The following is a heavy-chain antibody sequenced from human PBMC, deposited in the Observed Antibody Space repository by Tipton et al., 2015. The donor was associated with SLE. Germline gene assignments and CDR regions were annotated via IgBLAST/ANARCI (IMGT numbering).Heavy chain of an antibody. D-gene: IGHD1-1*01. CDR2: MDHSGKT. CDR1: GGSISSSSYH. CDR3: ARLPLRGTADF. Sequence: TLSLTCTVSGGSISSSSYHWAWIRQPPGKGLEWIGAMDHSGKTYYNPSLKSRVTISVDMSKNQLSLRETSVTAADTATYYCARLPLRGTADFRGPGTLVTVSS. J-gene: IGHJ4*02. V-gene: IGHV4-39*01.